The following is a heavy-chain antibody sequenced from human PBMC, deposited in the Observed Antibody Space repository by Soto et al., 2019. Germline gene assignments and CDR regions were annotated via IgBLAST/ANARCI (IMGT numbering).Heavy chain of an antibody. CDR3: TTDWNRNTDY. J-gene: IGHJ4*02. V-gene: IGHV3-15*01. Sequence: PGGSLRLSCVASGFTFNNAWMSWVRQAPGKGLEWVDRIRSEASGGTTDYIAPVKGRFIISRDDSKNTLYLQMDSLKTEDTAVYSCTTDWNRNTDYWGQGALVTVSS. D-gene: IGHD1-1*01. CDR1: GFTFNNAW. CDR2: IRSEASGGTT.